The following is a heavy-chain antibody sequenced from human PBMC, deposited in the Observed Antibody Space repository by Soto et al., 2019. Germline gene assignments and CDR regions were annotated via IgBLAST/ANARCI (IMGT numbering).Heavy chain of an antibody. J-gene: IGHJ6*02. CDR3: ARETTGMDV. D-gene: IGHD1-1*01. V-gene: IGHV3-48*03. CDR2: ISSSGSAI. Sequence: PGGSLRLSCSASGFTCSSYEMNWFRQAPGKGLEWVSYISSSGSAIYYADSVKGRFTISRDNAKNSLYLQMNSLRAEDTAFYYCARETTGMDVWGQGTTVTVSS. CDR1: GFTCSSYE.